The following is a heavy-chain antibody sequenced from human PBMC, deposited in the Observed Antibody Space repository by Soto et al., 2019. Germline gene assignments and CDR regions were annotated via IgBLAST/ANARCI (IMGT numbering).Heavy chain of an antibody. V-gene: IGHV3-48*04. J-gene: IGHJ4*02. CDR2: INDDSDSI. CDR3: ARDMVAGSGWDTYDY. CDR1: GFTFSRYS. D-gene: IGHD6-19*01. Sequence: EVQLVESGGGLVQPGGSLRLSCEASGFTFSRYSMNWVRQAPGKGLEWISYINDDSDSIYYADSVKGRFTISRDNGKNALYLQMASLRADDTAVYYCARDMVAGSGWDTYDYWVQGTLVTVSS.